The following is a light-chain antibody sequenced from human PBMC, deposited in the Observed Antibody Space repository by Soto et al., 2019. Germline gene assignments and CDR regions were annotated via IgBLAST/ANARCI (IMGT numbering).Light chain of an antibody. J-gene: IGLJ2*01. CDR1: SSNIGAGYD. CDR3: QSYDSSLREV. Sequence: QSVLTQPPSVSGAPGQRVTISCTGSSSNIGAGYDVHWYQQLPGTAPKLLIYGNSNRPSGVPDRFSGSKSGTSASLAITGLQAEDEADSYCQSYDSSLREVFGGGTKLTVL. CDR2: GNS. V-gene: IGLV1-40*01.